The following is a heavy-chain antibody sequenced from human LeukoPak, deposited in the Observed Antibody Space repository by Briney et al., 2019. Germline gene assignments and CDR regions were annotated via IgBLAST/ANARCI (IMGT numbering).Heavy chain of an antibody. V-gene: IGHV1-8*01. D-gene: IGHD6-19*01. CDR3: ASEQWLKREGVYYYYGVAV. J-gene: IGHJ6*02. Sequence: GASVKVSCKASGYTFTTYDINWVRQASGQGLEWMGWMNPNSGNTGYAQKFQGRVTMTRNTSTTTAYMELNSLRSEDTAVYYCASEQWLKREGVYYYYGVAVWGQGTTVTVS. CDR2: MNPNSGNT. CDR1: GYTFTTYD.